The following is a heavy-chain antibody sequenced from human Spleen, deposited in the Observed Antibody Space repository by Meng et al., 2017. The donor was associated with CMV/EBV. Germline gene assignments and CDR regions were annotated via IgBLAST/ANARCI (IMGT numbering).Heavy chain of an antibody. V-gene: IGHV4-39*07. CDR3: ARLAPCQLLKGGGWFDP. J-gene: IGHJ5*02. CDR2: IYYAGSI. D-gene: IGHD1-1*01. CDR1: GVSPSSSSYY. Sequence: SETLSLTCTASGVSPSSSSYYWGWIRQPPGKGLEWFGNIYYAGSIYYNPSLMSRVTISIDLSKNQFSLKLSSVTAADTAVYYCARLAPCQLLKGGGWFDPWGQGTLVTVSS.